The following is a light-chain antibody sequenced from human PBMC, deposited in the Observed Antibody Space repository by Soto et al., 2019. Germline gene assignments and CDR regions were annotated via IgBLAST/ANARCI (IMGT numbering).Light chain of an antibody. V-gene: IGKV3-20*01. Sequence: EIGVTQSPGTLSLSPGERATLSCRARQSVSSSYLAWYQQKPGQAPKLLIYGASSRATGIPDRFTGRGSGTDFTLTISRLEPQDFAVYYCQQYGSSPWTFGQGTQVEIK. CDR2: GAS. J-gene: IGKJ1*01. CDR3: QQYGSSPWT. CDR1: QSVSSSY.